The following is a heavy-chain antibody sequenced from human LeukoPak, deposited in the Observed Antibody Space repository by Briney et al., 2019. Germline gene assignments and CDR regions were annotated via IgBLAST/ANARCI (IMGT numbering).Heavy chain of an antibody. D-gene: IGHD6-6*01. V-gene: IGHV5-51*01. Sequence: TGESLKISCQGSGYSFTSYWIGWVRQMPGKGLEWMGIIYPGDSDTRYSPSFQGQVTISADKSISTAYLQWSSLKASDTAMYYCARGGLIAARPSYFDYWGQGTLVTVSS. CDR3: ARGGLIAARPSYFDY. J-gene: IGHJ4*02. CDR1: GYSFTSYW. CDR2: IYPGDSDT.